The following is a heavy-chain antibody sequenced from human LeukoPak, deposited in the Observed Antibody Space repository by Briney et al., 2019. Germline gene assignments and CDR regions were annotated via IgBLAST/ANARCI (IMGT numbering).Heavy chain of an antibody. CDR2: VSTGGSST. V-gene: IGHV3-23*01. Sequence: PGGSLRLSCVASGFKFSHYAMHWVRQAPGKGLEWVSLVSTGGSSTYYADSVKGRFNVSRDNAKDTLFLQLSSLRAEDTAIYYCAKEGVISDTFDCWGRGVLVTVSS. D-gene: IGHD2-21*01. J-gene: IGHJ4*02. CDR3: AKEGVISDTFDC. CDR1: GFKFSHYA.